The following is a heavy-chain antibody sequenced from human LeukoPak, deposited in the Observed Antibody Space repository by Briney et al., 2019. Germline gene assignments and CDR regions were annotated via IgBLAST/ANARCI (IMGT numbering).Heavy chain of an antibody. CDR3: AKVSGSYLKVYWYFDL. CDR1: GGSISSSSYY. D-gene: IGHD1-26*01. CDR2: ISGSGGST. Sequence: ETLSLTCTVSGGSISSSSYYWGWIRQPPGKGLEWVSAISGSGGSTYYADSVKGRFTISRDNSKNTLYLQMNSLRAEDTAVYYCAKVSGSYLKVYWYFDLWGRGTLVTVSS. V-gene: IGHV3-23*01. J-gene: IGHJ2*01.